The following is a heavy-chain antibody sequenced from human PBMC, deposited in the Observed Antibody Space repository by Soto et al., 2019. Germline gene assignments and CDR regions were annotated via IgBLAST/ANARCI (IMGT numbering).Heavy chain of an antibody. V-gene: IGHV3-23*01. CDR1: GFTFSSYA. J-gene: IGHJ4*02. D-gene: IGHD2-8*01. CDR2: MSNSGHET. CDR3: AKEGIRRIMDFDH. Sequence: EVQLLESGGGLVQPGGSLRLSCAATGFTFSSYAMSWVRQAPGKGLEWVSGMSNSGHETYYADSVKGRFTIARDNSKSSLYLEMNSLGAEDTAVYYCAKEGIRRIMDFDHWGQGTLVTVSS.